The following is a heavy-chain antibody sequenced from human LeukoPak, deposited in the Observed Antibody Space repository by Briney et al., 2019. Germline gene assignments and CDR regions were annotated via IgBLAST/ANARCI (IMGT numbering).Heavy chain of an antibody. CDR2: LNPNRGNT. CDR3: ARGVGQWLVYYYYYGTDI. CDR1: GYTFTSYD. Sequence: GASVKVSCKASGYTFTSYDINWVRQATGKGLEWMGWLNPNRGNTGYAQKFQGRVTMTRNTSISTAYMELSSLRSEDTAVYYCARGVGQWLVYYYYYGTDIWGQGTTVTVSS. D-gene: IGHD6-19*01. J-gene: IGHJ6*02. V-gene: IGHV1-8*01.